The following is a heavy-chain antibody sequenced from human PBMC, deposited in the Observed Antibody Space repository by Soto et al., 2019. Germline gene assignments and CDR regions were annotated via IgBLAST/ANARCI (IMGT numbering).Heavy chain of an antibody. V-gene: IGHV3-11*01. J-gene: IGHJ6*03. CDR2: ISSSGSTI. Sequence: QVQLVESGGGLVKPGGSLRLSCAASGFTFSGYYMSWIRQAPGKGLEWVSYISSSGSTIYYADSVKGRFTISRDNAKNSLYLQMNSLRAEDTAVYYCARVPADIVVVPAAIYPLGSYYYYYMDVWGKGTTVTVSS. CDR1: GFTFSGYY. D-gene: IGHD2-2*01. CDR3: ARVPADIVVVPAAIYPLGSYYYYYMDV.